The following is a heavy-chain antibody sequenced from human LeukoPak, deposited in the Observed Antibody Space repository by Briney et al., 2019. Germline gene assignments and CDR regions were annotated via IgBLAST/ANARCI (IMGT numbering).Heavy chain of an antibody. CDR1: GFAVNTYD. D-gene: IGHD5/OR15-5a*01. CDR2: FGISGTI. Sequence: PGGSLRLSSAASGFAVNTYDMHWVRQAPGEGPQWIAYFGISGTIYYADSVRGRFTISRDSAKNSLYLQMNGLRVDDTAIYYCAGYGVYPYWGQGTPVTVSS. J-gene: IGHJ4*02. V-gene: IGHV3-48*01. CDR3: AGYGVYPY.